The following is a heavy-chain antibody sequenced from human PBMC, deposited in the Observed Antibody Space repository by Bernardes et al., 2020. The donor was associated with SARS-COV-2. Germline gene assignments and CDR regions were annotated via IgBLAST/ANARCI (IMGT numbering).Heavy chain of an antibody. CDR3: ARDGYGDYVNAFDI. D-gene: IGHD4-17*01. CDR2: INPNTGGT. V-gene: IGHV1-2*02. Sequence: ASMKVSCKASGYTFTGYFIHWVRQAPGQRLEWMGWINPNTGGTNYAQKFQGRVTMTRDTSISTAYMELSRLRSDDTAVYYCARDGYGDYVNAFDIWGQGTMVTVSS. J-gene: IGHJ3*02. CDR1: GYTFTGYF.